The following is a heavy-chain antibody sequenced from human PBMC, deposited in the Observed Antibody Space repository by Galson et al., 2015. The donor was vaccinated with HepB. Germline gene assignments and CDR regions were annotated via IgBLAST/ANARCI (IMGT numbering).Heavy chain of an antibody. CDR1: GFTVSSNY. CDR2: IYSGGST. Sequence: SLRLSCAASGFTVSSNYMSWVRQAPGKGLEWVSVIYSGGSTYYADSVKGRFTISRDNSKNTLYLQMNSLRAEGTAVYYCARAHYDFWSGYYGPAPPQSYYYYGMDVWGQGTTVTVSS. D-gene: IGHD3-3*01. CDR3: ARAHYDFWSGYYGPAPPQSYYYYGMDV. J-gene: IGHJ6*02. V-gene: IGHV3-53*05.